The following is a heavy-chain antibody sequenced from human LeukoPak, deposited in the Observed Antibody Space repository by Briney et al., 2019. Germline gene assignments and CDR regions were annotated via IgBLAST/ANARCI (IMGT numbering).Heavy chain of an antibody. V-gene: IGHV4-59*01. J-gene: IGHJ5*02. CDR2: IYYSGST. Sequence: SETLSLTCTVSGGSISSYYWSWIRQPPGKGLEWIGYIYYSGSTNYNPSLKSRVTISVDTSKNQFSLKLSSVTAADTAVYYCARDLGSYDFWSGYSHRANWFDPWGQGTLVTVSS. CDR3: ARDLGSYDFWSGYSHRANWFDP. CDR1: GGSISSYY. D-gene: IGHD3-3*01.